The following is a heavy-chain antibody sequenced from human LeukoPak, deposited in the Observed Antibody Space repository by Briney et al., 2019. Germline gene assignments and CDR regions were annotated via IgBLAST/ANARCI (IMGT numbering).Heavy chain of an antibody. CDR3: ASAPGFDY. CDR2: ISYDGSNK. CDR1: GFTFSSYA. V-gene: IGHV3-30-3*01. Sequence: GGSLRLSCAASGFTFSSYAMPWVRQAPGKGLEWVAVISYDGSNKYYADSVKGRFTISRDNSKNTLYLQMNSLRAEDTAVHYCASAPGFDYWGQGTLVTVSS. J-gene: IGHJ4*02.